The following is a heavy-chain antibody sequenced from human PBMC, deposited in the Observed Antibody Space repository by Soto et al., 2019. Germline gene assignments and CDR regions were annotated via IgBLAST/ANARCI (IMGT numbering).Heavy chain of an antibody. D-gene: IGHD6-6*01. CDR3: ARRARPDFYYMDV. J-gene: IGHJ6*03. CDR1: GFTLSGYA. CDR2: ISSNGVGT. Sequence: SLRLSCAASGFTLSGYAMEWVRQAPGKGLEYVSGISSNGVGTYYANSVQGRFTISRDNSKNTVYLQMGSLRPEDMAVYYCARRARPDFYYMDVWGKGTTVTVSS. V-gene: IGHV3-64*01.